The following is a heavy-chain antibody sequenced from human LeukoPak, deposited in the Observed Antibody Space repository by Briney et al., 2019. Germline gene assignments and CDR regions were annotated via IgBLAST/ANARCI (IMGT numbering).Heavy chain of an antibody. CDR3: ARWGGGSYYDFDY. CDR2: INHSGST. CDR1: GGSFSGYY. Sequence: SETLSLTSAVYGGSFSGYYWSWIRQPPGKGLEWIGEINHSGSTNYNPSLKSRVTISVDTSKNQFSLKLSSVTAADTAVYYCARWGGGSYYDFDYWGQGTLVTVSS. V-gene: IGHV4-34*01. D-gene: IGHD1-26*01. J-gene: IGHJ4*02.